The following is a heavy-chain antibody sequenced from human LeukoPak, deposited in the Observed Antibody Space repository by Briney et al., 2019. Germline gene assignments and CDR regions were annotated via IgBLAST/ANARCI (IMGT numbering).Heavy chain of an antibody. Sequence: SETLSLTCAVYGGSFSGYYWSWIRQPPGKGLEWIGEINHSGSTNYNPSLKSRVTIPVDTSKNQFSLKLSSVTAADTAVYYCARVSYDRGYYYYYYMDVWGKGTTVTVSS. D-gene: IGHD3-22*01. CDR3: ARVSYDRGYYYYYYMDV. CDR1: GGSFSGYY. V-gene: IGHV4-34*01. J-gene: IGHJ6*03. CDR2: INHSGST.